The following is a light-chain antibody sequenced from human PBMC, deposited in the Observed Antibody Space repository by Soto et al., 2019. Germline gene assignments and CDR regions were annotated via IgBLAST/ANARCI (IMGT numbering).Light chain of an antibody. CDR2: GVS. J-gene: IGLJ2*01. CDR1: SSDIGAYNF. CDR3: SSYAGSNSYVV. Sequence: QSVLTQPPSASGSPGQSVSISCTVTSSDIGAYNFVSWYQQHPGKAPRLMIYGVSKRPSGVPDRFSGSKSGNTASLTVSGLQAEDEADYYCSSYAGSNSYVVFGGGTK. V-gene: IGLV2-8*01.